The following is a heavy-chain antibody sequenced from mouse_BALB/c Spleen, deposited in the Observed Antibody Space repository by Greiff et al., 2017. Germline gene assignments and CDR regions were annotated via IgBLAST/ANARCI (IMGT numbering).Heavy chain of an antibody. V-gene: IGHV5-9-4*01. CDR2: ISSGGSYT. D-gene: IGHD2-2*01. CDR3: ARGGYDDGYAMDY. J-gene: IGHJ4*01. Sequence: VQLKESGGGLVKPGGSLKLSCAASGFTFSSYAMSWVRQSPEKRLEWVAEISSGGSYTYYPDTVTGRFTISRDNAKNTLYLEMSSLRSEDTAMYYCARGGYDDGYAMDYWGQGTSVTVSS. CDR1: GFTFSSYA.